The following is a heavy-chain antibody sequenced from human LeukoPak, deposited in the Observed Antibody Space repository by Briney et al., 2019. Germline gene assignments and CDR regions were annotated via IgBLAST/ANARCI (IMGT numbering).Heavy chain of an antibody. CDR1: ANSFTSYW. CDR2: IYPGDSDT. Sequence: GESLKISCKGSANSFTSYWIGWVRQMPGKGLEWMGIIYPGDSDTRYSPSFQGQVTISADKSISTAYLQWSSLKASDTAMYYCARTYYYDSSNWFDPWGQGTLVTVSS. CDR3: ARTYYYDSSNWFDP. J-gene: IGHJ5*02. D-gene: IGHD3-22*01. V-gene: IGHV5-51*01.